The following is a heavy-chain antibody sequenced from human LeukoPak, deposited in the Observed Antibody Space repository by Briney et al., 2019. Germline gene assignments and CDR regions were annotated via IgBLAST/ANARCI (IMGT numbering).Heavy chain of an antibody. CDR1: GGSISSGSYY. V-gene: IGHV4-61*02. CDR2: IYTSGST. D-gene: IGHD2-2*01. Sequence: TSETLSLTCTVSGGSISSGSYYWSWIRQPAGKGLEWIGRIYTSGSTNYNPSLKSRVTISVDTSKNQFSLKLSSVTAADTAVYYCAGRPLIPSVAFDIWGQGTMVTVSS. CDR3: AGRPLIPSVAFDI. J-gene: IGHJ3*02.